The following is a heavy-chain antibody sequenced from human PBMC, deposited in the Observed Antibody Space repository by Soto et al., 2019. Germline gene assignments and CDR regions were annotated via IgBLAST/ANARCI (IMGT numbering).Heavy chain of an antibody. Sequence: QLQLQESGPGLVKPSETLSLTCTVSGGSISSSSYYWGWIRQPPGKGLEWIGSIYYRGNTYYNPSRKSRVTISVDTSKNQCSLKLSSVPAADTAVYYCAREGGGYCSGGSCQVDYWGQGTLVTGSS. CDR1: GGSISSSSYY. CDR3: AREGGGYCSGGSCQVDY. V-gene: IGHV4-39*02. D-gene: IGHD2-15*01. J-gene: IGHJ4*02. CDR2: IYYRGNT.